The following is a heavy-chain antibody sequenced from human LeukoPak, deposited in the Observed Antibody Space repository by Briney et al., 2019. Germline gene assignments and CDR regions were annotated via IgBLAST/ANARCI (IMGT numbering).Heavy chain of an antibody. D-gene: IGHD2-2*01. J-gene: IGHJ5*02. Sequence: KPSETLSLTCTVSGGSISSYYWSWIRQPAGKGLEWIGRIYTSGSTNYNPSLKSRVTMSVDTSKNQFSLKLSSVTAADTAVYYCAIDVRYCSSTSCYRIDPWGQGTLVTVSS. CDR2: IYTSGST. CDR3: AIDVRYCSSTSCYRIDP. V-gene: IGHV4-4*07. CDR1: GGSISSYY.